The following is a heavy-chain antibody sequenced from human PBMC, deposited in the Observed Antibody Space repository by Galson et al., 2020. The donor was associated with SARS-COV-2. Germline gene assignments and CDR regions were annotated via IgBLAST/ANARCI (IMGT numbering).Heavy chain of an antibody. CDR3: ARTSMIPLYYYYYGMDV. J-gene: IGHJ6*02. V-gene: IGHV4-59*01. CDR1: GGSISSYY. Sequence: ASETLSLTCTVSGGSISSYYWSWIRQPPGKGLEWLGYIYYSGSTNYNPSLKSRVTISVDTSKNQFSLKLSSVTAADTAVYYCARTSMIPLYYYYYGMDVWGQGTTVTVSS. D-gene: IGHD3-16*01. CDR2: IYYSGST.